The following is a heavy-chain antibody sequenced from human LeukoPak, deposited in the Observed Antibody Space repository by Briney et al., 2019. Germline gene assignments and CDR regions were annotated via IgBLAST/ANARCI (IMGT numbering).Heavy chain of an antibody. D-gene: IGHD2-2*01. V-gene: IGHV3-33*01. J-gene: IGHJ6*02. Sequence: GRSLRLSCAASGFTFSSYGMHWVRQAPGKGLEWVAVIWYDGSNKYYADSVKGRFTISRDNSKNTLYLQMNSLRAEDTAVYYCARDGRPDIVVVPAAPYYYYYGMDVWGQGTTVTASS. CDR1: GFTFSSYG. CDR3: ARDGRPDIVVVPAAPYYYYYGMDV. CDR2: IWYDGSNK.